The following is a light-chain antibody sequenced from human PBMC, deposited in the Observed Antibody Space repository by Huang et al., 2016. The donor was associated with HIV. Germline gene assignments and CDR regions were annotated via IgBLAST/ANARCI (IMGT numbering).Light chain of an antibody. V-gene: IGKV4-1*01. J-gene: IGKJ2*01. CDR3: QQYYSPPYT. Sequence: DIEMTQSPDSLTVSLGARAIINCKSSQAVLKNSNKKNYLAWYQQRPGPPPKVLIYWASSLESGVPDRFSGSGSGTDFKLTISSLQPEDLAVYYCQQYYSPPYTFGQGTRLEI. CDR1: QAVLKNSNKKNY. CDR2: WAS.